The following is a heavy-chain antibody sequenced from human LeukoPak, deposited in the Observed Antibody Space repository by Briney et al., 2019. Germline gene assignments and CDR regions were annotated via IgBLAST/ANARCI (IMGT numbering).Heavy chain of an antibody. CDR1: GFTLSSYG. V-gene: IGHV3-23*01. CDR2: ISGSGGRT. Sequence: GGTLSLSCAASGFTLSSYGMSCVRQAPGKGLEGVSAISGSGGRTYYADSVKGRFTISRNNAKNSVYLQMNSLRAEDTAFYYCARLGAGMHFFYLDLWGQGTLVTVSP. J-gene: IGHJ4*02. D-gene: IGHD3-3*02. CDR3: ARLGAGMHFFYLDL.